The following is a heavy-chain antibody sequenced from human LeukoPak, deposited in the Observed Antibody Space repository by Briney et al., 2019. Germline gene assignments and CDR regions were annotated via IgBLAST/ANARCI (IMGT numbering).Heavy chain of an antibody. CDR1: GFTVSSNY. CDR3: ARVWLRSWFHY. Sequence: GGSLRLSCAASGFTVSSNYMSWVRQAPGKGLEWVSVIYSGGSTYYADSVKGRFTISRGNSKNTLYLQMNSLRAEDTAVYYCARVWLRSWFHYWGQGTLVTVSS. CDR2: IYSGGST. J-gene: IGHJ4*02. D-gene: IGHD6-13*01. V-gene: IGHV3-53*01.